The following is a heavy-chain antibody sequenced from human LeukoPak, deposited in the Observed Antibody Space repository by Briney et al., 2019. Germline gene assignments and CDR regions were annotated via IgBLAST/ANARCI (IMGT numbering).Heavy chain of an antibody. CDR2: IKQDGSVK. CDR3: ARWGQVTGRYYFDD. D-gene: IGHD3-16*01. Sequence: PGGSLRLSCAASGITSSNYWMGWVRRAPGKGLEWVTSIKQDGSVKYYVDSVKGRFTISRDNAKNSLYLQMNSLRVEDTAVYYCARWGQVTGRYYFDDWGQGTLVTVSS. V-gene: IGHV3-7*05. CDR1: GITSSNYW. J-gene: IGHJ4*02.